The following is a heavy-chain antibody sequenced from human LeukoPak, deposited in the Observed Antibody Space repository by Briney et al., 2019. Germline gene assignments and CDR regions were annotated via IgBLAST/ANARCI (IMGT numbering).Heavy chain of an antibody. J-gene: IGHJ3*02. Sequence: SETLSLTCTVSGYSISSGYYWGWIRQPPGKGLEWIGSIYHSGSTYYNPSLKSRVTISVDTSKNQFSLKLSSVTAADTAVYYCARTRYRYFDWLDAFDIWGQGTMVTVSS. D-gene: IGHD3-9*01. CDR1: GYSISSGYY. CDR3: ARTRYRYFDWLDAFDI. V-gene: IGHV4-38-2*02. CDR2: IYHSGST.